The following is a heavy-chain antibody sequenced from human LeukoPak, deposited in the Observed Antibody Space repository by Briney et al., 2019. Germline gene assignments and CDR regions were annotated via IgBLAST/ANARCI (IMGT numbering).Heavy chain of an antibody. J-gene: IGHJ4*02. D-gene: IGHD3-10*01. CDR2: IYYSGST. V-gene: IGHV4-59*01. Sequence: SETLSLTCTVSGGSISSYYWSWIRQPPGKGLVWIGYIYYSGSTNYNPSLKSRVTISVDTSKNQFSLKLSSVTAADTAVYYCARAVRGVIDYFDYWGQGTLVTVSS. CDR3: ARAVRGVIDYFDY. CDR1: GGSISSYY.